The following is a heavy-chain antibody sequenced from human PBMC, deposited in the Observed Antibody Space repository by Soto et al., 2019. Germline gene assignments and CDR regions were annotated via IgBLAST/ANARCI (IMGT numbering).Heavy chain of an antibody. D-gene: IGHD2-15*01. CDR3: AYRRGGSSSGGNFDY. V-gene: IGHV2-5*01. CDR1: GFSFSTTGSG. J-gene: IGHJ4*02. Sequence: QIALKESGPTLVKPSQTLTLTCTFSGFSFSTTGSGVGWIRQPPGKALEWLALIFWNDATRYSPSLRSRLTIIKDTSKNQVVLTMTNVDPVDTATYYCAYRRGGSSSGGNFDYWGQGTPVTVYS. CDR2: IFWNDAT.